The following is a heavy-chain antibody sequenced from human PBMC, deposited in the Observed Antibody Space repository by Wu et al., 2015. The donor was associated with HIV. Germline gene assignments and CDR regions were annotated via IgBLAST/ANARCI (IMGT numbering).Heavy chain of an antibody. CDR3: ARGGGSDWSVGYYFDY. CDR2: INPNSGGT. Sequence: QVQLVQSGAEVKKPGASVKVSCKASGYTFTAYYMHWVRQAPGQGLEWMGWINPNSGGTNYAQKFQDRVTMTRDTSISTAYMELSRLRSDDTAVYYCARGGGSDWSVGYYFDYWGRERWSPSPQ. J-gene: IGHJ4*02. D-gene: IGHD6-19*01. CDR1: GYTFTAYY. V-gene: IGHV1-2*02.